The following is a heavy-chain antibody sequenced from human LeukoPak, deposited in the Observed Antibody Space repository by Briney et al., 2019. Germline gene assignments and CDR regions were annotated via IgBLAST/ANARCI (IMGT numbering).Heavy chain of an antibody. CDR2: ISYDGSNK. CDR3: AKSSTSCYFCPRNWFDP. D-gene: IGHD2-2*01. Sequence: QPGGSLRLSCAASGFTFSSYAMHWVRQAPGKGLEWVAVISYDGSNKYYADSVKGRFTISRDNSKNTLYLQMNSLRAEDTALYYCAKSSTSCYFCPRNWFDPWGQGTLVTVSS. J-gene: IGHJ5*02. CDR1: GFTFSSYA. V-gene: IGHV3-30*04.